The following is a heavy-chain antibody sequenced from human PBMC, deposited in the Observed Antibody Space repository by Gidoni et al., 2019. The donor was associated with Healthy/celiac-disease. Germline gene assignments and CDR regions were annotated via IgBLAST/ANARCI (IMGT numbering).Heavy chain of an antibody. CDR2: IYHSGST. D-gene: IGHD6-19*01. V-gene: IGHV4-38-2*02. J-gene: IGHJ4*02. CDR3: ARETGIAVAGSIDY. Sequence: QVQLQESGPGLVKPSETLSLTCTVSGYSTSSGYYWGWIRQPPGKGLEWIGSIYHSGSTYYNPSLKSRVTISVDTSKNQFSLKLSSVTAADTAVYYCARETGIAVAGSIDYWGQGTLVTVSS. CDR1: GYSTSSGYY.